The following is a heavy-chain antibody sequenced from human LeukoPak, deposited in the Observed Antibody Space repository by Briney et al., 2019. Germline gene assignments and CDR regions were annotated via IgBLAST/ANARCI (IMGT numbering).Heavy chain of an antibody. Sequence: GGSLRLSCAASGFTFSSYSMNWVRQAPGKGLEWVSSISSSSSYIYYADSVKGRFTISRDNAKNSLYLQMNSLRAEDTAVYYCARIASYQLLPIDYWGQGTLVTVSS. D-gene: IGHD2-2*01. CDR1: GFTFSSYS. J-gene: IGHJ4*02. CDR3: ARIASYQLLPIDY. V-gene: IGHV3-21*01. CDR2: ISSSSSYI.